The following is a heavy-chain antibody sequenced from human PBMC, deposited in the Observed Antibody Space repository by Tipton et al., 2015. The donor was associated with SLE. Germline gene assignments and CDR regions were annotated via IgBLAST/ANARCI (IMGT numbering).Heavy chain of an antibody. Sequence: SLRLSCAASGFTFSSYEMNWVRQAPGKGLEWVSYISSSGSTIYYADSVKGRFTISRDNAKNSLYLQMNSLRAEDTAVYYCARDQVWYGVTGMDVWGQGTTVTVSS. CDR1: GFTFSSYE. V-gene: IGHV3-48*03. D-gene: IGHD4-17*01. CDR3: ARDQVWYGVTGMDV. CDR2: ISSSGSTI. J-gene: IGHJ6*02.